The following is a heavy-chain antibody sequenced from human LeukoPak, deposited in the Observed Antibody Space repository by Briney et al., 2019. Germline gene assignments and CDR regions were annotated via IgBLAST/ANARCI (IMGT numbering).Heavy chain of an antibody. CDR2: IISIFGTA. J-gene: IGHJ4*02. Sequence: SVKVSCKASGGTFSSYAISWVRQAPGQGLEWMGRIISIFGTANYAQKFQGRVTITADESTSTAYMELSSLRSEDTAVYYCARAESSGPERLVLVHFDYWGQGTLVTVSS. V-gene: IGHV1-69*13. D-gene: IGHD1-1*01. CDR3: ARAESSGPERLVLVHFDY. CDR1: GGTFSSYA.